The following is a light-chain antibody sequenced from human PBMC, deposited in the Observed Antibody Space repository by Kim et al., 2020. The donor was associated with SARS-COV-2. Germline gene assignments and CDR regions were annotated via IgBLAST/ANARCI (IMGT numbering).Light chain of an antibody. J-gene: IGKJ2*03. CDR1: RDISNY. Sequence: SASVGDRVTHTCQARRDISNYLNWYQQKPGKAPNLLIHDASKLETGVPSRFSGSGAGTEFTLTITGLRPEDFATYYCQQYDNVPYSFGQGTKLEI. V-gene: IGKV1-33*01. CDR3: QQYDNVPYS. CDR2: DAS.